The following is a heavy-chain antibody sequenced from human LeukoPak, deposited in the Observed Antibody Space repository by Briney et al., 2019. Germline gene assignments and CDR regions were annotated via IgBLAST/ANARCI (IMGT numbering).Heavy chain of an antibody. D-gene: IGHD6-19*01. V-gene: IGHV4-34*01. CDR3: ARAQWLHYFDY. CDR2: INHGGST. CDR1: GGSFSGYY. Sequence: SETLSLTCAVYGGSFSGYYWSWIRQPPGKGLEWIGEINHGGSTNYNPSLKSRVTISVDTSKNQFSLKLSSVTAADTAVYYCARAQWLHYFDYWGQGTLVTVSS. J-gene: IGHJ4*02.